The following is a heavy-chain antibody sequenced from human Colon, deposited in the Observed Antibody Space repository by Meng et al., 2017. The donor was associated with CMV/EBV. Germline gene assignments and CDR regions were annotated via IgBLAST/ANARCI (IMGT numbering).Heavy chain of an antibody. CDR1: GYTFTGYY. J-gene: IGHJ4*01. V-gene: IGHV1-2*02. CDR3: ARGRITFFGGLMPALYYFDY. CDR2: INPNSGGT. Sequence: ASVKVSCKASGYTFTGYYMHWVRQAPGQGLEWMGWINPNSGGTNYAQKFQGRVTMTRDTSISTAYMELSSLRSVTAADTAVYYCARGRITFFGGLMPALYYFDYWGHGTLVTVSS. D-gene: IGHD3-16*01.